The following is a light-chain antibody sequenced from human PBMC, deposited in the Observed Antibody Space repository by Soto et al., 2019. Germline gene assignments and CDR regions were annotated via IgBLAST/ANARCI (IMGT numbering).Light chain of an antibody. V-gene: IGLV2-14*03. Sequence: QPVLTQPASVSGSPGQSITISCTGTSSDVGAYNYVSWYQQHPGKAPKLMICDVRNRPSGVSNRFSGSKSGNTASLTISGLQAEDEADYYCSSYTSSSSVVFGGGTQLTVL. CDR3: SSYTSSSSVV. CDR1: SSDVGAYNY. J-gene: IGLJ2*01. CDR2: DVR.